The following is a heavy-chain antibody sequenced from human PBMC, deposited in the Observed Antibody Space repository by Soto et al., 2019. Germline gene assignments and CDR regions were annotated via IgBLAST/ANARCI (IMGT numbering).Heavy chain of an antibody. V-gene: IGHV3-23*01. J-gene: IGHJ4*02. D-gene: IGHD1-1*01. CDR3: GKGRPYGNQGACDS. Sequence: EVQLLESGGGLVQPGGSLRLSCAASGFTFSSYTMSWVRQAPGKGLEWVSGISGSGESTYYADSVKGRFTISRDNSKNTLYLQMNGLRADDTAVYYCGKGRPYGNQGACDSWGQGNFVTVSS. CDR2: ISGSGEST. CDR1: GFTFSSYT.